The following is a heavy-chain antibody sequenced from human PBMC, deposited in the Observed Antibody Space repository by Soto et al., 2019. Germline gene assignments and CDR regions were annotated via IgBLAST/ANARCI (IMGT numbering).Heavy chain of an antibody. D-gene: IGHD1-7*01. J-gene: IGHJ4*02. CDR1: GGSFTSNSW. Sequence: PSETLSLTCGVSGGSFTSNSWWTFVRQPPGQGLEWIGEIYRTGSTNYNPSLKSRVTISLDKSENQFSLEVTSLTAADTAVYYCASRDPGTSVDYWGQGTLVTVSS. CDR3: ASRDPGTSVDY. CDR2: IYRTGST. V-gene: IGHV4-4*02.